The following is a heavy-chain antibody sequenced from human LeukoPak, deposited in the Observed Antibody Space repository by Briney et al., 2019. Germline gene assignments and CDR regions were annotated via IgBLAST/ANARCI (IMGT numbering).Heavy chain of an antibody. CDR2: ISGSGGST. CDR1: GFTFSSYA. J-gene: IGHJ4*02. Sequence: HAGGSLRLSCAASGFTFSSYAMSWVRQAPGKGLEWVSAISGSGGSTYYADSVKGRFTISRDNSKNTLYLQMNSLRAEDTAVYYCAKDSEFTMIPRTDYWGQGTLVTVSS. V-gene: IGHV3-23*01. CDR3: AKDSEFTMIPRTDY. D-gene: IGHD3-22*01.